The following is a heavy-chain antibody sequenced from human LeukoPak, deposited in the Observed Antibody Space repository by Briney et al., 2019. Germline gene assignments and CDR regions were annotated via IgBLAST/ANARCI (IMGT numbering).Heavy chain of an antibody. J-gene: IGHJ4*02. CDR2: MHRMRGKV. V-gene: IGHV1-8*01. CDR3: ARGAGETYGDSFLDY. Sequence: VASVKDSCKASGYHLTNDDINWVRPAPGEGLEWMGRMHRMRGKVGYAQEIQARLTSTRHTSITAAYMDLNSLTAAETAVYYCARGAGETYGDSFLDYWGQGALVIVSS. CDR1: GYHLTNDD. D-gene: IGHD3-10*01.